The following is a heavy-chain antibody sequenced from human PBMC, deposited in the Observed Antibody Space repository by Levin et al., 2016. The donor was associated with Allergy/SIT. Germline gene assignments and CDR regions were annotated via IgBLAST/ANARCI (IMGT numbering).Heavy chain of an antibody. CDR3: ARDRVDMAPGDM. V-gene: IGHV3-30*04. J-gene: IGHJ3*02. Sequence: VRQAPGKGLEWVAVISYDGSNKHFADSVKGRFTISRDNSKNTLYLQMSSLTAEDTAVYYCARDRVDMAPGDMWGQGTMVTVSS. CDR2: ISYDGSNK. D-gene: IGHD5-12*01.